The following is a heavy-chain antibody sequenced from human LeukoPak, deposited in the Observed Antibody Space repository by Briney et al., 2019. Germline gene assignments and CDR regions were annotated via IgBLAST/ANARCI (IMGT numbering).Heavy chain of an antibody. Sequence: GASVKVSCKASGYTFTSYGISWVRQAPGQGLEWIGWISAYNGNTNYAQKLQGRVTMTTDTSTSTAYMELRSLRSDDTAVYYCARDSHYYDSSGYYLPDVDSRNFDYWGQGTLVTVSS. V-gene: IGHV1-18*01. CDR2: ISAYNGNT. CDR1: GYTFTSYG. J-gene: IGHJ4*02. CDR3: ARDSHYYDSSGYYLPDVDSRNFDY. D-gene: IGHD3-22*01.